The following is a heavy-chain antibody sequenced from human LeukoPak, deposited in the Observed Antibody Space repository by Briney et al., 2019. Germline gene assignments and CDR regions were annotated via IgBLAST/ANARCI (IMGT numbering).Heavy chain of an antibody. D-gene: IGHD3-16*01. CDR1: GGSLSRYY. J-gene: IGHJ4*02. V-gene: IGHV4-59*08. CDR3: ARRSEQGYGFDF. CDR2: IYYTGST. Sequence: SETLSLTCSVSGGSLSRYYWRWIRQPPGKGLEWIGYIYYTGSTDYNPSLKSRLTMSVDTSKNQFSLKLSSVTAADTAVYFCARRSEQGYGFDFWGQGSLVTVSS.